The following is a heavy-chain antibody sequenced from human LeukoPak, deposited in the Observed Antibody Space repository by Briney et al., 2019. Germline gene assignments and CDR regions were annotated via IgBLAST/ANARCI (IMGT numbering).Heavy chain of an antibody. CDR1: GGSISSSSYY. D-gene: IGHD3-22*01. J-gene: IGHJ4*02. V-gene: IGHV4-61*05. Sequence: SETLSLTCTVSGGSISSSSYYWGWIRQPPGKGLEWIGYIYYSGSTNYNPSLKSRVTISVDTSKNQFSLKLSSVTAADTAVYYCARGLGYYDSSESDWGQGTLVTVSS. CDR2: IYYSGST. CDR3: ARGLGYYDSSESD.